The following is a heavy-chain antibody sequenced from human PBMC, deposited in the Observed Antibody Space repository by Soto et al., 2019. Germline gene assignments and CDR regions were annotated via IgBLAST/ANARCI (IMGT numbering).Heavy chain of an antibody. CDR3: ARASGTIDAFDI. J-gene: IGHJ3*02. CDR1: GGTFSRYA. V-gene: IGHV1-69*13. Sequence: SVKVSCKASGGTFSRYAISWVRQAPGQGVEWMGGIIPIFGTANYAQKFQGRVTITADESTSTAYMELSSLRSEDTAVYYCARASGTIDAFDIWGQGTMVTVSS. D-gene: IGHD1-1*01. CDR2: IIPIFGTA.